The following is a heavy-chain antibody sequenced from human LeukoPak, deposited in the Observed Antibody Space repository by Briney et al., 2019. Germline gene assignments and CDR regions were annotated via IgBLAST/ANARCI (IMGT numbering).Heavy chain of an antibody. Sequence: ASETLSLTCTVSPDSTTSNFWSWVRQPPGKGLDWIGEIHRSGSTNYNPSLRSRVTISIDRSKNQIALELSSVTAADTAVYYCAREIVGGFNPGAYWGQGTLVTVSS. CDR1: PDSTTSNF. CDR2: IHRSGST. CDR3: AREIVGGFNPGAY. V-gene: IGHV4-4*02. J-gene: IGHJ4*02. D-gene: IGHD1-14*01.